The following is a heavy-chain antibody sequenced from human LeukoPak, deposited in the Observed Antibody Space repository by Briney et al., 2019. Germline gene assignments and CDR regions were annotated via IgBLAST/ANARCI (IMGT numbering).Heavy chain of an antibody. CDR1: GFTFNSYW. CDR2: IDPDGSEK. D-gene: IGHD3-10*01. Sequence: GSLRNSFAASGFTFNSYWMSWVRQAPGKGLEWVANIDPDGSEKQYGDSVKGRFTTSRDNAKNSLYLQMNSLRAEDTAIYYCARIYYFGDNNWRYFDKRGQRTLVTVSS. V-gene: IGHV3-7*01. J-gene: IGHJ4*02. CDR3: ARIYYFGDNNWRYFDK.